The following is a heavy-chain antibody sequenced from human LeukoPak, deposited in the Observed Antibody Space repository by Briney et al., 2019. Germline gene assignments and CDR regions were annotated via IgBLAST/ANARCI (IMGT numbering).Heavy chain of an antibody. CDR3: ARVGTTKYFDY. V-gene: IGHV1-46*01. J-gene: IGHJ4*02. Sequence: ASVKVSCKASGYTFTSYYMHWVRQAPGQGLEWMGIINPSGGSTSYAQKFQGRVTMTRDMSTSTVYMELSSLRSEDTAVYYCARVGTTKYFDYWGQGTLVTVSS. D-gene: IGHD1-1*01. CDR1: GYTFTSYY. CDR2: INPSGGST.